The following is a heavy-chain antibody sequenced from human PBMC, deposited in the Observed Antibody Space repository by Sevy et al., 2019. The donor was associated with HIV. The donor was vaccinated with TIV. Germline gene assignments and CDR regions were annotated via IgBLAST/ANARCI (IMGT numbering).Heavy chain of an antibody. Sequence: ASVKVSCKVSGYTLTKLGMHWVRQTPGKGLEWMGSFDPEDGETIYAQKFQGRLTMTEDTSTDTAYMDLSSLRSEDTAVYFCATTKDYYESSGSPFDYWGQGTVVTVSS. J-gene: IGHJ4*02. D-gene: IGHD3-22*01. CDR1: GYTLTKLG. V-gene: IGHV1-24*01. CDR2: FDPEDGET. CDR3: ATTKDYYESSGSPFDY.